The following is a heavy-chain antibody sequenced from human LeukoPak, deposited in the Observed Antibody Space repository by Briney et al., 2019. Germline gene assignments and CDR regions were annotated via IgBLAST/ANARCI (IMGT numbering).Heavy chain of an antibody. CDR2: IYHSGST. V-gene: IGHV4-39*07. D-gene: IGHD5-24*01. Sequence: SETLSLTCTVSGASISGSGYYWGWIRQPPGKGLEWIGSIYHSGSTYYNPSLKSRVTISVDTSKNQFSLKLSSVTAADTAVYYCARVTDGYNTIDYWGQGTLVTVSS. CDR3: ARVTDGYNTIDY. J-gene: IGHJ4*02. CDR1: GASISGSGYY.